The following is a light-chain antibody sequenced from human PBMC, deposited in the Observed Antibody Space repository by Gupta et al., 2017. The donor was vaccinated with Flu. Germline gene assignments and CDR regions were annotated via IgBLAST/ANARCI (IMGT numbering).Light chain of an antibody. CDR2: AAS. Sequence: XXPXSXXXXVGDRVTITCRASQSISSYLNWYQQKPGKAPKLLIYAASSLQSGVPSRFSGSGSGTDFTLTISSLQPGDFATYYCQQSYSTRLTFGGGTKVEIK. V-gene: IGKV1-39*01. J-gene: IGKJ4*01. CDR1: QSISSY. CDR3: QQSYSTRLT.